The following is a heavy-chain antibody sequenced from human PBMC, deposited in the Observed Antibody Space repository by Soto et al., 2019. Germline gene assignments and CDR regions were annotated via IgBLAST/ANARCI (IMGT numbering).Heavy chain of an antibody. CDR2: IKTNAEGGTT. D-gene: IGHD2-15*01. CDR1: GLTISNAW. J-gene: IGHJ6*02. CDR3: TTGSVEGF. V-gene: IGHV3-15*07. Sequence: EVQLVESGGGFIYPGGSLRLSCAASGLTISNAWMNWVRQAPGKGLEWVGRIKTNAEGGTTDYAAAVKGRFTVSRDDSRNTLYLQMNSLKTEDTAVYYCTTGSVEGFWGQGTTVTVS.